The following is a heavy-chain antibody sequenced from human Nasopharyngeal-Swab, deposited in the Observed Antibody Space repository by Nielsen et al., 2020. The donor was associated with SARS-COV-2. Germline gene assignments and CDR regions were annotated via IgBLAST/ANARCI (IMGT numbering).Heavy chain of an antibody. D-gene: IGHD3-10*01. J-gene: IGHJ6*02. V-gene: IGHV4-31*02. CDR3: ARDLIYYYGSGSYGAPHYYCYGMDV. Sequence: WIRQPPGKGLEWIGYIYYSGSTYYNPSLKSRVTISVDTSKNQFSLKLSSVTAADTAVYYCARDLIYYYGSGSYGAPHYYCYGMDVWGQGTTVTVSS. CDR2: IYYSGST.